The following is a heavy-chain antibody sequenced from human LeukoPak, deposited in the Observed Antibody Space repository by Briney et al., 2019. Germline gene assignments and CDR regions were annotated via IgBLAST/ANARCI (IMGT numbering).Heavy chain of an antibody. V-gene: IGHV4-4*07. CDR1: GGSISNYH. CDR3: ARRDISSGWSFDY. Sequence: SETLSLTCTVSGGSISNYHWSWIRQPAGKGLEWIGQIHTSGSTNYNPPLKSRVSMSIDTTEGQVSLTIRSVTAADAAFYYCARRDISSGWSFDYWGQGTLVTVSS. J-gene: IGHJ4*02. CDR2: IHTSGST. D-gene: IGHD6-19*01.